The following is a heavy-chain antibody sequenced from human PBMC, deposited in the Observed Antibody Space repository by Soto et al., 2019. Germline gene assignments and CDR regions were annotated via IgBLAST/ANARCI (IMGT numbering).Heavy chain of an antibody. J-gene: IGHJ4*02. CDR2: INAGNGNT. V-gene: IGHV1-3*01. Sequence: GPSVKVSCKASGYTFTSYAMHWVRQAPGQRLEWMGWINAGNGNTKYSQKFQGRVTITRDTSASTAYMELSSLRSGDTAVYYCARGSHWNPNDYWGQGTLVTVSS. CDR1: GYTFTSYA. D-gene: IGHD1-1*01. CDR3: ARGSHWNPNDY.